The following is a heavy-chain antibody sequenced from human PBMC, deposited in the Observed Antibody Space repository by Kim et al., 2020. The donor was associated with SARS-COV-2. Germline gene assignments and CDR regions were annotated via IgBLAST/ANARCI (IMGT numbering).Heavy chain of an antibody. CDR1: GFTFSNYE. CDR3: VREGRNPMDFDY. J-gene: IGHJ4*02. D-gene: IGHD3-10*01. V-gene: IGHV3-48*03. CDR2: ISRNGDTI. Sequence: GGSLRLSCAASGFTFSNYEMNWVRQAPGKGLEWVSYISRNGDTIYYSDSVRGRFTISRDNAQNSLALQMSNLRVEDTGTYYCVREGRNPMDFDYWGQGTLVTVSS.